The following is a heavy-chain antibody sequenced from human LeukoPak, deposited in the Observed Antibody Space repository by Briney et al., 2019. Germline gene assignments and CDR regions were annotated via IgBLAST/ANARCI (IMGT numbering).Heavy chain of an antibody. V-gene: IGHV3-48*01. CDR3: ARDRGGWPDY. CDR2: ISSSSSTI. J-gene: IGHJ4*02. CDR1: RFTFSIFA. D-gene: IGHD6-19*01. Sequence: SGGSLRLSCAPSRFTFSIFAMNWVRQAPGKGLEWLSYISSSSSTIYYADSVKGRFTISRDNAKNSLYLQLNSLRPEDTGLYYCARDRGGWPDYWGQGTLVTVSS.